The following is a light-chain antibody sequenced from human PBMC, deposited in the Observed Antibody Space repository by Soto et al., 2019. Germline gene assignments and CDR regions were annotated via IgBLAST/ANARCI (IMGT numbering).Light chain of an antibody. CDR3: QNY. CDR1: ETISNW. Sequence: IQMTQSPSTLSASVRDRVTITCRASETISNWLAWFQQRPGRAAKFLIYRAFSLRNGVTLRFSGSGSGIQFILTNDSLQHDYFATYYRQNYIGQGTKLDIK. V-gene: IGKV1-5*03. CDR2: RAF. J-gene: IGKJ1*01.